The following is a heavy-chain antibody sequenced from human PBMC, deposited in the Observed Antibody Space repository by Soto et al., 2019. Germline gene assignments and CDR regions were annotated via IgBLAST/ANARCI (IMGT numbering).Heavy chain of an antibody. CDR1: GFTFTSSA. CDR3: AADLPVYCSGGSCYSGGSY. J-gene: IGHJ4*02. Sequence: SVKVSCKASGFTFTSSAMQWVRQARGQRLEWIGWIVVGSGNTNYAQKFQERVTITRDMSTSTAYMELSSLRSEDTAVYYCAADLPVYCSGGSCYSGGSYWGQGTLVTVSS. V-gene: IGHV1-58*02. D-gene: IGHD2-15*01. CDR2: IVVGSGNT.